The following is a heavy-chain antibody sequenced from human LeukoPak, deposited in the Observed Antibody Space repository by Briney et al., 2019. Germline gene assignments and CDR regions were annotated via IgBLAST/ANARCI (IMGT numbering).Heavy chain of an antibody. J-gene: IGHJ4*02. CDR2: VNSNSGDT. Sequence: GASVKVSCKASGYTFTDYYILWVRQAPGQGLEWMGWVNSNSGDTSYAQKFQGGVTMTRDTSTSTAYMELRSLRSDDTAVYYCARIRKIVADSPDYWGQGTLVTVSS. D-gene: IGHD5-12*01. V-gene: IGHV1-2*02. CDR1: GYTFTDYY. CDR3: ARIRKIVADSPDY.